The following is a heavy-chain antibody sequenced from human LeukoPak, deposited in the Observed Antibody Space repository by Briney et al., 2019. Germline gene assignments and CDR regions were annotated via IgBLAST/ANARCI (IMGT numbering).Heavy chain of an antibody. Sequence: GGSLRLSCAASGFTFSSYAMSWVRQAPGKGLEWVSAISGSGGSTYYADSVKGRFTISRDNSKNTLYLQMNSLRAEDTAVYYCARNYITMIVVAIPRYFDLWGRGTLVTVSS. J-gene: IGHJ2*01. CDR2: ISGSGGST. V-gene: IGHV3-23*01. CDR3: ARNYITMIVVAIPRYFDL. D-gene: IGHD3-22*01. CDR1: GFTFSSYA.